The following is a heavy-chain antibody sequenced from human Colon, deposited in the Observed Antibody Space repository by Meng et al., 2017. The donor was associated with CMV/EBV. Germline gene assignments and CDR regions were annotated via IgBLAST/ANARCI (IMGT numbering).Heavy chain of an antibody. D-gene: IGHD6-13*01. V-gene: IGHV3-21*01. J-gene: IGHJ4*02. CDR3: ARFPPPWSQQQLVLPDY. Sequence: GESLKISCAASGFTFSSYSMNWVRQAPGKGLEWVSSISSSSSYIYYADSVKGRFTISRDNAKNSLYLQMNSLRAEDTAVYYCARFPPPWSQQQLVLPDYWGQGTLVTVSS. CDR2: ISSSSSYI. CDR1: GFTFSSYS.